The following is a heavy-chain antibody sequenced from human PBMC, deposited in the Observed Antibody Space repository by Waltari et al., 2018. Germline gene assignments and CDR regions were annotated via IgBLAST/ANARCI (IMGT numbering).Heavy chain of an antibody. Sequence: QVQLVQSGAEVKKPGSSVKVSCKASGGTFSSYAISWVRQAPGQGLEWMGGIIPIFGTANYAQKFQGRVTITADESTSTAYMELSSLRSEDTAVYYCASSIYCSGGSCYSRHFDYWGQGTLVTVSS. CDR3: ASSIYCSGGSCYSRHFDY. V-gene: IGHV1-69*01. D-gene: IGHD2-15*01. CDR1: GGTFSSYA. CDR2: IIPIFGTA. J-gene: IGHJ4*02.